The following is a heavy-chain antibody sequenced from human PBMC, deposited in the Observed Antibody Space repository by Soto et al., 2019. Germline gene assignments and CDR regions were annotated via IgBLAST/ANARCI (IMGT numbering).Heavy chain of an antibody. J-gene: IGHJ6*03. Sequence: GGSLRLSCTASGVTFRSFGMYWVRQAPGKGLQWLSLISNSGGLTYYADSVKGRFTISRDNAKNSLYLQMNSLRAEDTAVYYCTTERFSSSSVDYYYYMDVWGKGTTVTVSS. V-gene: IGHV3-21*03. D-gene: IGHD6-6*01. CDR1: GVTFRSFG. CDR2: ISNSGGLT. CDR3: TTERFSSSSVDYYYYMDV.